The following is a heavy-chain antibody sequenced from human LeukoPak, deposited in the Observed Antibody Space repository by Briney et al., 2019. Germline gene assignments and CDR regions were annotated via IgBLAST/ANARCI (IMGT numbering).Heavy chain of an antibody. V-gene: IGHV3-23*01. Sequence: GGSLRLSCAAPGFTFSSYAMSWVRQAPGKGLEWVSAISGSGGSTYYADSVKGRFTISRDNSKNTLYLQMNSLRAEDTAVYYCAKDRRRIQLWAWGQGTLVTVSS. CDR1: GFTFSSYA. J-gene: IGHJ5*02. CDR2: ISGSGGST. D-gene: IGHD5-18*01. CDR3: AKDRRRIQLWA.